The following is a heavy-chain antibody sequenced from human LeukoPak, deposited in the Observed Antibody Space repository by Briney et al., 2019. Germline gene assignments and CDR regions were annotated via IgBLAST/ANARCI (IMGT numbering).Heavy chain of an antibody. V-gene: IGHV1-69*06. CDR2: IIPIFGTA. Sequence: SVKGSCKASGGTFSSYAISWLRQAPGQGLEWRGGIIPIFGTANYAQKFKGRVTITADKSTSTAYMELSSLRTEDTAVYYCWSSLQDPPRRCSGYDFARYYYYGMDVWGKGTTVTVSS. CDR3: WSSLQDPPRRCSGYDFARYYYYGMDV. J-gene: IGHJ6*04. D-gene: IGHD5-12*01. CDR1: GGTFSSYA.